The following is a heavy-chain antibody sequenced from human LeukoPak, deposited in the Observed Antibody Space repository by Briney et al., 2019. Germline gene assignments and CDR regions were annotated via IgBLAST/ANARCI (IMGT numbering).Heavy chain of an antibody. J-gene: IGHJ4*02. CDR2: IQPGGTT. Sequence: SETLSLTCSVSGGSVTSYYWSWIRQPPGKGLEWIGCIQPGGTTNDKPSLKHRLTMSLDTSKSQFSLRLTSMTAADTAVYYCARTTDLLEWLSFDHWGQGILVTV. CDR3: ARTTDLLEWLSFDH. CDR1: GGSVTSYY. D-gene: IGHD3-3*01. V-gene: IGHV4-4*08.